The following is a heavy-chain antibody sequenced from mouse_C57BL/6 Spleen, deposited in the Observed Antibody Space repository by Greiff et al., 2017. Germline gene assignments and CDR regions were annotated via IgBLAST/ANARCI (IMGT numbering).Heavy chain of an antibody. J-gene: IGHJ3*01. V-gene: IGHV1-26*01. CDR2: INPNNGGT. Sequence: VQLQQSGPELVKPGASVKISCKASGYTFTDYYMNWVKQSHGKSLEWIGDINPNNGGTSYNQKFKGKATLTVDKSSSTAYMELRSLTSEDSAVYYCARGNYYGSSYEWFAYWGQGTLVTVSA. CDR1: GYTFTDYY. CDR3: ARGNYYGSSYEWFAY. D-gene: IGHD1-1*01.